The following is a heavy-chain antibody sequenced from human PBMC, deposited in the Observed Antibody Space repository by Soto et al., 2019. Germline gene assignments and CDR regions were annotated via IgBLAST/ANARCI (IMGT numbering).Heavy chain of an antibody. J-gene: IGHJ6*02. CDR1: GGTFSSYA. CDR3: ARAPRYCSSTSCLGYYYYGMDV. V-gene: IGHV1-69*13. Sequence: SVKVSCKASGGTFSSYAISWVRQAPGQGLEWMGGIIPIFGTANYAQKFQGRVTITADESTSTAYMELSSLRSEDTAVYYCARAPRYCSSTSCLGYYYYGMDVWGQGTTVTVSS. CDR2: IIPIFGTA. D-gene: IGHD2-2*01.